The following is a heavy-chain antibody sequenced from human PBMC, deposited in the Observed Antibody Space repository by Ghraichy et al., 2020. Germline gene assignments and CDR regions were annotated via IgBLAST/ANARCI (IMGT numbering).Heavy chain of an antibody. J-gene: IGHJ6*02. CDR1: GYTFTSYG. D-gene: IGHD3-3*01. CDR2: ISAYNGNT. Sequence: ASVKVSCKASGYTFTSYGISWVRQAPGQGLEWMGWISAYNGNTNYAQKLQGRVTMTTDTSTSTAYMELRSLRSDDTAVYYCARGGITIFGVVIQYDYYGMDVWGQGTTVTVSS. V-gene: IGHV1-18*01. CDR3: ARGGITIFGVVIQYDYYGMDV.